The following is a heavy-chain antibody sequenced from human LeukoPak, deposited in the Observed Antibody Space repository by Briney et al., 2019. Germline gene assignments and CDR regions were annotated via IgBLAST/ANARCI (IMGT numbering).Heavy chain of an antibody. J-gene: IGHJ5*02. CDR3: AREGSYYP. CDR1: SYIFASYD. D-gene: IGHD3-10*01. CDR2: MSPKSGKA. V-gene: IGHV1-8*01. Sequence: GASVKVSCKASSYIFASYDFNWVRQAPGQGLEWVGWMSPKSGKAGYAQKFQGRVTMTRNTSINTAFMELSSLRSEDTAVYYCAREGSYYPWGQGTLVIVSS.